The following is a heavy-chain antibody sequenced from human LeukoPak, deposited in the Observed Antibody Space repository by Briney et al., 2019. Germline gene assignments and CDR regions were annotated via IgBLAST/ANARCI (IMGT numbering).Heavy chain of an antibody. D-gene: IGHD2-2*02. CDR2: INPNGGGT. CDR3: ARPPSVRYCSSTSCYKDYYYMDV. CDR1: GYTFTGYY. V-gene: IGHV1-2*02. Sequence: GASVKVSCKASGYTFTGYYMHWVRQAPGQGLEWMGWINPNGGGTNYAQKFQGRVTMTRDTSISTAYMELSRLRSDDTAVYYCARPPSVRYCSSTSCYKDYYYMDVWGKGTTVTVSS. J-gene: IGHJ6*03.